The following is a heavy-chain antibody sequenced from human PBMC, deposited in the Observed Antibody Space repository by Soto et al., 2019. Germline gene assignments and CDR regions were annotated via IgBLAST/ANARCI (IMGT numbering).Heavy chain of an antibody. D-gene: IGHD1-26*01. V-gene: IGHV1-8*01. CDR2: MSPNSGNT. CDR1: GYTFTTYD. Sequence: QVQLVQSGAEVKKPGASVKVSCKASGYTFTTYDINWVRQATGQGLEWMGWMSPNSGNTGYAQKFQGRVTLTRDPSINTAYMELSSLRSEDTAVYYCARQWELSGYYYGMDVWGQGTTVTVSS. J-gene: IGHJ6*02. CDR3: ARQWELSGYYYGMDV.